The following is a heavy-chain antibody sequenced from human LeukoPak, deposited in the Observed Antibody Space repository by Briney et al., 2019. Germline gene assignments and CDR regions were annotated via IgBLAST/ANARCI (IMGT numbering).Heavy chain of an antibody. CDR3: ARGQAFYYDNNGPPFDF. CDR2: ISTSSSYI. Sequence: GGSLRLSCAASGFTFSRYSLNWVRQAPGKGLEWVSSISTSSSYIYYADSVKGRFTISRDNAKNSLYLQMNSLTAEDTAVYYCARGQAFYYDNNGPPFDFWGQGTLVTVSS. J-gene: IGHJ4*02. D-gene: IGHD3-22*01. CDR1: GFTFSRYS. V-gene: IGHV3-21*01.